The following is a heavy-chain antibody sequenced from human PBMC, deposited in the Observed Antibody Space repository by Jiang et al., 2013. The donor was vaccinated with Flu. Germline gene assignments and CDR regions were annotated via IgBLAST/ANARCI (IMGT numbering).Heavy chain of an antibody. CDR3: ARGLESERGLEQLVHFDY. V-gene: IGHV4-61*02. Sequence: GLEWIGRIYTMGAPTTTPPSKSRVTISVDTSKNQFSLKLSSVTAADTAVYYCARGLESERGLEQLVHFDYWGQGTLVTVSS. D-gene: IGHD6-6*01. J-gene: IGHJ4*02. CDR2: IYTMGAP.